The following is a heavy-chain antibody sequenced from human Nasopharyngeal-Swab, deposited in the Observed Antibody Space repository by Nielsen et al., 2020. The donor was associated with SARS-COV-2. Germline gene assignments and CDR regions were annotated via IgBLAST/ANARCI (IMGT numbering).Heavy chain of an antibody. CDR1: GGSISSGGYY. CDR3: ARETLGLGIVVGDY. D-gene: IGHD3-22*01. Sequence: SETLSLTCTVSGGSISSGGYYWSWIRQHLGKGLEWIGYIYYSGSTYYNPSLKSRVTISVDTSKNQFSLKLSSVTAADTAVYYCARETLGLGIVVGDYWGQGTLVTVSS. V-gene: IGHV4-31*03. CDR2: IYYSGST. J-gene: IGHJ4*02.